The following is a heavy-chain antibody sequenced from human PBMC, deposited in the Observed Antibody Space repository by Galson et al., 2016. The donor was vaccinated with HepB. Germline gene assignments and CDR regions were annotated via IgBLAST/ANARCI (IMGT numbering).Heavy chain of an antibody. D-gene: IGHD6-19*01. J-gene: IGHJ6*03. V-gene: IGHV4-39*01. CDR1: GGSISSDYY. CDR2: IYSSEDT. Sequence: SETLSLTCIVSGGSISSDYYWGWIRQPPGRGLEWIGSIYSSEDTYYNPSLKSRVTISVDTPKNQFSLRLDSVTAADTAVYYCATGISVAGKYYYYYMDVWGKGTPVTVSS. CDR3: ATGISVAGKYYYYYMDV.